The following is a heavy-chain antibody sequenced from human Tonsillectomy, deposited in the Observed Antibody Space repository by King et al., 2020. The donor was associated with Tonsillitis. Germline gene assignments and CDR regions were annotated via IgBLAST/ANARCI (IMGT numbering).Heavy chain of an antibody. V-gene: IGHV1-2*02. CDR3: ASRPTKTTTVTDYGMDV. D-gene: IGHD4-17*01. J-gene: IGHJ6*02. CDR1: GYTFTGYY. CDR2: INPNSGGT. Sequence: QLVQSGAEVKKPGASVKVSCKASGYTFTGYYMHWVRQAPGQGLEWMGWINPNSGGTTYAQKFQGRVTMTRDTSIRTAYMARSRLRSDDTAVYYCASRPTKTTTVTDYGMDVWGQGTTVTVSS.